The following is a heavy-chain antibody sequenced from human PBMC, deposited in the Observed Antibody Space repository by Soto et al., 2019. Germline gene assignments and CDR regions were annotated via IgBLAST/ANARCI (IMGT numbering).Heavy chain of an antibody. CDR3: GRGHNSFDY. J-gene: IGHJ4*02. CDR1: GFTFSDHY. Sequence: PGGSLRLSCAASGFTFSDHYMDWVRQAPGKGLEWVGRIRNKANSYRTEYAASVKGRFSISRDDSKNSLYLQMNSLQTEDTAVYYCGRGHNSFDYWGQGTLVTVSS. CDR2: IRNKANSYRT. V-gene: IGHV3-72*01.